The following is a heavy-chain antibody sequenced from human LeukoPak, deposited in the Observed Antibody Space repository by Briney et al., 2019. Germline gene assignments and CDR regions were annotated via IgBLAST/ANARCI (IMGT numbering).Heavy chain of an antibody. CDR1: GFTLSKYA. J-gene: IGHJ1*01. Sequence: GGSLRLSCAASGFTLSKYAMHWVRQAPGKGLEWVSYISRSSTTIYYADSVKGRFTISRDNAKNSLYLQMNSLRAEDTAVYYCATSGYSSSWYFGWGQGTLVTVSS. D-gene: IGHD6-13*01. V-gene: IGHV3-48*01. CDR2: ISRSSTTI. CDR3: ATSGYSSSWYFG.